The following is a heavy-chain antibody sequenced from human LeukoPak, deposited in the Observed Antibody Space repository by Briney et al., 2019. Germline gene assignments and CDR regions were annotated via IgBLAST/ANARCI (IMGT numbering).Heavy chain of an antibody. J-gene: IGHJ6*02. Sequence: SGGSLRLSCAASGFTFSSYGMHWVRQAPGKGLEWVAFIQYDGSNKYYADSVKGRFTISRDNSKNTLYLQMNSLGAEDTAVYYCAKSPYYYGNNFYAMDVWGQGTTVTVSS. CDR2: IQYDGSNK. CDR1: GFTFSSYG. V-gene: IGHV3-30*02. D-gene: IGHD3-10*01. CDR3: AKSPYYYGNNFYAMDV.